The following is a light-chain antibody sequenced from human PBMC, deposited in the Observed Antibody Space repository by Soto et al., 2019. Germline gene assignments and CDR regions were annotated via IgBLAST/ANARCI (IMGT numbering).Light chain of an antibody. CDR3: CSYAGSSTWV. CDR1: RSNIGAGYD. CDR2: GTN. V-gene: IGLV1-40*01. Sequence: QPVLTQPPSVSGAPGQRVTISCTGSRSNIGAGYDVHWYQQLPGTAPKLLIYGTNNRPSGVPDRFSGSKSGMSASLAITGLQAADEANYYCCSYAGSSTWVFGGGTKLTVL. J-gene: IGLJ3*02.